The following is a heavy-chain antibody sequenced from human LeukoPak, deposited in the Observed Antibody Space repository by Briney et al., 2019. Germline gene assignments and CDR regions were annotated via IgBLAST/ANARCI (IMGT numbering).Heavy chain of an antibody. CDR3: AASPFTAMVYY. D-gene: IGHD5-18*01. Sequence: ASVKVSCKASGYTFTGYYMHWVRQAPGQGLEWMGRINPNSGGTNYAQKFQGRVTMTRDTSTSTVYMELSSLRSEDTAVYYCAASPFTAMVYYWGQGTLVTVSS. CDR2: INPNSGGT. CDR1: GYTFTGYY. V-gene: IGHV1-2*06. J-gene: IGHJ4*02.